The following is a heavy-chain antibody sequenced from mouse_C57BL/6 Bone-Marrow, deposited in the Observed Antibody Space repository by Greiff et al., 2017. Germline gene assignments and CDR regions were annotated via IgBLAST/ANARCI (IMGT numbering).Heavy chain of an antibody. V-gene: IGHV1-81*01. CDR3: ARLIYDGYPAWVAY. CDR2: IYPRSGNT. D-gene: IGHD2-3*01. J-gene: IGHJ3*01. CDR1: GYTFTSYG. Sequence: QVQLQQSGAELARPGASVKLSCKASGYTFTSYGLSWVKQRTGQGLEWIGEIYPRSGNTYYNEKFKGKATLTADKSSSTAYMELRSLTSEDSAVYFCARLIYDGYPAWVAYWGQGTLVTVSA.